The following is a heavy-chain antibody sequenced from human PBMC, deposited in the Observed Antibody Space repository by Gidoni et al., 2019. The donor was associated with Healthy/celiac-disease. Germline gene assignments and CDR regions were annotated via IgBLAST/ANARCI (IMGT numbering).Heavy chain of an antibody. Sequence: QVHLLQSGAEVKKPGASVKVSCKASGYTFTSYGISWVRQAPGQGLEWMGWISAYNGNTNYAQKLQGRLTMTTDTSTSTAYMELRSLRSDDTAVYYCARDVSSGWYFGGYYFDYWGQGTLVTVSS. CDR3: ARDVSSGWYFGGYYFDY. CDR1: GYTFTSYG. J-gene: IGHJ4*02. D-gene: IGHD6-19*01. CDR2: ISAYNGNT. V-gene: IGHV1-18*04.